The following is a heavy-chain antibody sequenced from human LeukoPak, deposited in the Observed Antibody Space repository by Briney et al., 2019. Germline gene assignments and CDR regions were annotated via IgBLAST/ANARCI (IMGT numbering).Heavy chain of an antibody. V-gene: IGHV4-59*01. Sequence: SETLSLTCTVSGDSISSYFWSWIRQPPGKGLEWIGYAHSSGSTNYNPSLKSRVTISADASKNQCSLNLRSVTAADTAVYYCARDSHSIDIATPGGFDPWGQGTLVTVSS. D-gene: IGHD1-26*01. CDR2: AHSSGST. J-gene: IGHJ5*02. CDR3: ARDSHSIDIATPGGFDP. CDR1: GDSISSYF.